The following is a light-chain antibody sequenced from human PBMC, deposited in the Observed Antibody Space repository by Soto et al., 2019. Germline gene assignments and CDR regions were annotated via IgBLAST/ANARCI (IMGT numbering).Light chain of an antibody. CDR1: QSVSGN. CDR3: QQYDHLPFT. Sequence: EIVMTQSPATLSVSPGERATLSCRASQSVSGNLAWYQQKPGQAPRLLIYGASTRATGLPARFSGSGSGTEFTLTISSLQSEDFALYYCQQYDHLPFTFGPGTKVDIK. CDR2: GAS. V-gene: IGKV3-15*01. J-gene: IGKJ3*01.